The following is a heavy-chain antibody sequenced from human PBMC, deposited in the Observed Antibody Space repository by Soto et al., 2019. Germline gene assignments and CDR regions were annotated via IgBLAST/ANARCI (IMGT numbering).Heavy chain of an antibody. J-gene: IGHJ6*02. Sequence: PGGSLRLSCAASGFTFSSYAMSWVRQAPGKGLEWVSAISGSGGSTYYADSVKGRFTISRDNSKNTLYLQMNSLRAEDTAVYYCAKGAWGYSGYGRFGGMDVWGQGTTVTVSS. V-gene: IGHV3-23*01. CDR2: ISGSGGST. CDR3: AKGAWGYSGYGRFGGMDV. CDR1: GFTFSSYA. D-gene: IGHD5-12*01.